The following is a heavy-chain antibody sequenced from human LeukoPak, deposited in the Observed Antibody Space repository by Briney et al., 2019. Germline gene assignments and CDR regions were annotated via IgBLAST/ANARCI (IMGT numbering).Heavy chain of an antibody. V-gene: IGHV4-34*01. CDR3: ARLRGYDILTGYYTSDAFDI. J-gene: IGHJ3*02. CDR2: INHSGST. Sequence: PSETLPLTCAVYGGSFSGYYWSWIRQPPGKGLEWIGEINHSGSTNYNPSLKSRVTISVDTSKNQFSLKLSSVTAADTAVYYCARLRGYDILTGYYTSDAFDIWGQGTMVTVSS. D-gene: IGHD3-9*01. CDR1: GGSFSGYY.